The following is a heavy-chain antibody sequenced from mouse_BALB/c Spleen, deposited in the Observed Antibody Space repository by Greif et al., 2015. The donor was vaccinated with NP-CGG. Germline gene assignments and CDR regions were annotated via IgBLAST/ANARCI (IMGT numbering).Heavy chain of an antibody. Sequence: QVTLKVCGPGILQPSQTLSLTCSSSGFSLSTSGMGVGWIRQPSGKGLEWLAHIWWDDDKYYNTALKSGLTISKDTSKSQVFLKIASVDTADTATYYCARIANYRYDYWGQGTTLTVSS. J-gene: IGHJ2*01. CDR1: GFSLSTSGMG. V-gene: IGHV8-8*01. CDR2: IWWDDDK. CDR3: ARIANYRYDY. D-gene: IGHD2-14*01.